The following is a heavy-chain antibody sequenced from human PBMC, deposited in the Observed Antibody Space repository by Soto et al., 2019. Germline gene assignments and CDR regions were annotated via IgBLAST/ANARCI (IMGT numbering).Heavy chain of an antibody. D-gene: IGHD1-26*01. CDR1: GFTFSTYN. V-gene: IGHV3-21*01. J-gene: IGHJ4*02. CDR2: INGRGNYI. CDR3: AREDGIVGATSAFDY. Sequence: EVLLVESGGGLVKPGGSLRLSCAASGFTFSTYNMNWVRQAPGKGLEWVSSINGRGNYIYYTDAVKGRFTISRDNAKTSLYLQMNSLRAEDTAVYYCAREDGIVGATSAFDYRGQGTLVTVSS.